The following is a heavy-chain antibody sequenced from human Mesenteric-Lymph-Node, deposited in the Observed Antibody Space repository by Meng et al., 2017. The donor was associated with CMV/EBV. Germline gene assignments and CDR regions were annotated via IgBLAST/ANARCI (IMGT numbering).Heavy chain of an antibody. Sequence: ESLKISCTVSGGSISSSSYYWGWIRQPPGKGLEWIGSIYYSGSTYYNPSLKSRVTISVDTSKNQFSLKLSSVTAADTAVYYCARDVDILTGCFDYWGQGTLVTVSS. CDR1: GGSISSSSYY. D-gene: IGHD3-9*01. J-gene: IGHJ4*02. CDR2: IYYSGST. V-gene: IGHV4-39*07. CDR3: ARDVDILTGCFDY.